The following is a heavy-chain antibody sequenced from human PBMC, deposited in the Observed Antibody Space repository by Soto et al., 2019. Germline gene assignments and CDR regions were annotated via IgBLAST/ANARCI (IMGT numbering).Heavy chain of an antibody. V-gene: IGHV3-30*18. CDR1: VFSFNTYV. CDR2: ILYDGSKE. Sequence: WWSLRLSCTDSVFSFNTYVMDWFRQTPGKGLEWVARILYDGSKEYYADPVKGRFTISRDNSKNTLYLQMDRLRVEDTAVYFCAKGLALMADHWGQGTPVTVSS. J-gene: IGHJ4*02. CDR3: AKGLALMADH. D-gene: IGHD2-21*01.